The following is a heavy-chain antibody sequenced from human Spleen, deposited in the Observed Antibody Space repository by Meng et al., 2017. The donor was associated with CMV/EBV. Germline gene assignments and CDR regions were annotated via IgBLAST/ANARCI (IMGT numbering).Heavy chain of an antibody. Sequence: ASVKVSCKVFGYTLTELAMHWVRQAPGKGLEWMGGFDPEDGETMYAQKFQGRVTMTEDTSSDTAYMELISLRSEDTAVYYCARGPIDSVSNWGQGTLVTVSS. J-gene: IGHJ4*02. V-gene: IGHV1-24*01. CDR3: ARGPIDSVSN. CDR1: GYTLTELA. CDR2: FDPEDGET. D-gene: IGHD2-15*01.